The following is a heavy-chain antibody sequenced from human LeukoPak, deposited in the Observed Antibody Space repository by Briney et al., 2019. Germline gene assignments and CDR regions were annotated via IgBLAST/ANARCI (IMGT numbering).Heavy chain of an antibody. CDR2: IIPIFGTT. V-gene: IGHV1-69*13. CDR1: GGTFSSYA. Sequence: ASVKVSCKASGGTFSSYAISWVRQAPGQGLEWMGGIIPIFGTTNYAQKFQGKVTITADESTSTAYMELSSLRSEDTAVYYCTRQAYYYYYMDVWGKGTTVTISS. CDR3: TRQAYYYYYMDV. J-gene: IGHJ6*03.